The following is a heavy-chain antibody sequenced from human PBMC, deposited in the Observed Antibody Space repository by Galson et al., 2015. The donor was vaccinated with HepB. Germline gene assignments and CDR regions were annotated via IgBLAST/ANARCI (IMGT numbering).Heavy chain of an antibody. Sequence: SVKVSCKASGYTFTSYGISWVRQAPGQGLEWMGWISAYNGNTNYAQKLQGRVTMTTDTSTSTAYMELRSLRSDDTAVYYCARDQEWGYYYYYMDVWGKGTTVTVSS. CDR2: ISAYNGNT. D-gene: IGHD3-3*01. CDR1: GYTFTSYG. J-gene: IGHJ6*03. CDR3: ARDQEWGYYYYYMDV. V-gene: IGHV1-18*01.